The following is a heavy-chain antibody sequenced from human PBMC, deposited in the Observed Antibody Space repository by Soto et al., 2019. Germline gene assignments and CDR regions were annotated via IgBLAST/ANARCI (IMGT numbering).Heavy chain of an antibody. CDR1: GGSFSGYY. J-gene: IGHJ5*02. D-gene: IGHD3-3*01. CDR3: AREARLRFLEWLNVPWFDP. V-gene: IGHV4-34*01. CDR2: INHSGST. Sequence: SETLSLTCAVYGGSFSGYYWTWIRQPPGTGLEWIGEINHSGSTNYNPSLKSRVTISVDTSKNQFSLKLSSVTAEDTAVYYCAREARLRFLEWLNVPWFDPWGQGTLVTVSS.